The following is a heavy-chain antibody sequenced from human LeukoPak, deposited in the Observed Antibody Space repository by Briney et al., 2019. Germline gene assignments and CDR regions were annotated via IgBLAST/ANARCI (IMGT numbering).Heavy chain of an antibody. J-gene: IGHJ6*02. Sequence: SVKVSCKASGGTFSSYAISWVRQAPGQGLEWMGGIIPIFGTANYAQKFQGRVTITADESTSTAYMELSSLRSEDTAVYYCARDGSGSYYSRYYYYGMDVWSQGTTVTVSS. CDR1: GGTFSSYA. V-gene: IGHV1-69*01. CDR3: ARDGSGSYYSRYYYYGMDV. CDR2: IIPIFGTA. D-gene: IGHD1-26*01.